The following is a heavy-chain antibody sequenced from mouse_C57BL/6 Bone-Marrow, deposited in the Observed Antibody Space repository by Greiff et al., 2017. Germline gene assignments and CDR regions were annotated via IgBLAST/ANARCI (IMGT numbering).Heavy chain of an antibody. CDR3: ARWGRETWFAY. CDR1: GYAFSSYW. J-gene: IGHJ3*01. Sequence: QVQLQQSGAELVKPGASVKISCKASGYAFSSYWMNWVKQRPGKGLEGIGQIYPGDGDTNYNGKFKGKATLTADKSSSTAYMQLSSLTSEDSAVYFCARWGRETWFAYWGQGTLVTVSA. V-gene: IGHV1-80*01. CDR2: IYPGDGDT.